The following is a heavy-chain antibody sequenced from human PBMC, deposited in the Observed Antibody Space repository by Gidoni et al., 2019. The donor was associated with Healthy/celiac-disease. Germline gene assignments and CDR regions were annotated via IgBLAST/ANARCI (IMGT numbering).Heavy chain of an antibody. CDR3: ARIGGKHSDYYYYGMDV. D-gene: IGHD2-15*01. CDR2: IFSNDEK. J-gene: IGHJ6*02. V-gene: IGHV2-26*01. CDR1: GFPLSNARMG. Sequence: QVTLKEPGPVLVKPTETLTLTCPVSGFPLSNARMGVSCIRQPPGKALEWLAHIFSNDEKSYSTSLKSRLTISKDTAKSQVVLTMTNMNPVDTATYYCARIGGKHSDYYYYGMDVWGQGTTVTVSS.